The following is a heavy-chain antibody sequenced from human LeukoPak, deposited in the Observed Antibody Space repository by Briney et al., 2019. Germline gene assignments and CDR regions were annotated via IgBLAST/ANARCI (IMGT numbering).Heavy chain of an antibody. CDR3: ARLRRYIKQATSGMDV. V-gene: IGHV6-1*01. J-gene: IGHJ6*02. CDR2: TYYRSKWYY. Sequence: SQTLSLTCAISGDSVSNDTAAWSWIRQSPSRGLEWLGRTYYRSKWYYDYAISVKSRMTIDLETSKNRFSLHLNSVTPDDTAVYYCARLRRYIKQATSGMDVWGQGTTVTVSS. D-gene: IGHD5-18*01. CDR1: GDSVSNDTAA.